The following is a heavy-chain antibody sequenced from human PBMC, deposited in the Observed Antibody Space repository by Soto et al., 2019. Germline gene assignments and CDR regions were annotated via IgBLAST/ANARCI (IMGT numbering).Heavy chain of an antibody. CDR2: ISYDGSNK. CDR3: AKVSAWSGDSKGRLGGSFAT. V-gene: IGHV3-30*18. J-gene: IGHJ5*02. Sequence: LRLSCAASGFTFNSYGLHCVRQAPGKGLEWVAVISYDGSNKYYADSVRGRFTISRDNSKNTLYLQMNSLRGEDTAVYYCAKVSAWSGDSKGRLGGSFATWGQGTRSPSPQ. CDR1: GFTFNSYG. D-gene: IGHD3-16*01.